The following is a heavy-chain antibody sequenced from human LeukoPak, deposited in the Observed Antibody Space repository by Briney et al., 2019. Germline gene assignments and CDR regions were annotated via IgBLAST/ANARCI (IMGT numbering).Heavy chain of an antibody. V-gene: IGHV3-30*04. J-gene: IGHJ5*02. CDR2: ISYDGSNK. CDR3: ARDRRDIVVVVAATFWFDP. D-gene: IGHD2-15*01. Sequence: GRSLRLSCAASGFTFSSYAMHWVRQAPGKGLEWVAVISYDGSNKYYADSAKGRFTISRDNSKNTLYLQMNSLRAEDTAVYYCARDRRDIVVVVAATFWFDPWGQGTLVTVSS. CDR1: GFTFSSYA.